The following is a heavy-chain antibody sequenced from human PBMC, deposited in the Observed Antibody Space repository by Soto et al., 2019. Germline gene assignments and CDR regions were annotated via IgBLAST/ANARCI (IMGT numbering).Heavy chain of an antibody. CDR1: GFTFNYHG. CDR2: LWAGGNYA. J-gene: IGHJ6*02. CDR3: TRDAQQLANYGMDV. V-gene: IGHV3-33*01. D-gene: IGHD6-13*01. Sequence: QVRLVESGGNVVQPGRSLRLSCATSGFTFNYHGMHWVRQAPGKGLEWVAHLWAGGNYAYYAYSVKGRFTISSDQSTNTLYLQMNSMGAEDRAVYYCTRDAQQLANYGMDVWGQGTTVTVSS.